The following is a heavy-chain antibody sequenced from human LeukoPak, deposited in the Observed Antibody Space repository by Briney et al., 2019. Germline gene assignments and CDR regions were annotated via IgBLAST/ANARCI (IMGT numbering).Heavy chain of an antibody. V-gene: IGHV1-46*01. Sequence: ASVKVSCKASGYTFTSYYMHWVRQAPGQGLEWMGIINPSGGSTSYAQKFQGRVTMTRDTSTSTVYMELSSLRSEDTAVYYCASLQTDPTIVNGFWGQGTLVTVSS. CDR2: INPSGGST. CDR3: ASLQTDPTIVNGF. D-gene: IGHD5-24*01. J-gene: IGHJ4*02. CDR1: GYTFTSYY.